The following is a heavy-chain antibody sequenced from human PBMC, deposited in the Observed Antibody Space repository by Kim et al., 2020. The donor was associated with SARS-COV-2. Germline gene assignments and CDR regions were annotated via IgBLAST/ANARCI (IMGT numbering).Heavy chain of an antibody. D-gene: IGHD3-22*01. CDR2: IWHDGSSK. CDR3: ARDGPAHDSSGYLEH. Sequence: GGSLRLSCAASGFSFSDYDMHWVRQAPGKGLEWVTNIWHDGSSKYYADSAKGRFTISRDNSKSTLYLEMKNLRVEDTAVYYCARDGPAHDSSGYLEHWG. V-gene: IGHV3-33*01. J-gene: IGHJ1*01. CDR1: GFSFSDYD.